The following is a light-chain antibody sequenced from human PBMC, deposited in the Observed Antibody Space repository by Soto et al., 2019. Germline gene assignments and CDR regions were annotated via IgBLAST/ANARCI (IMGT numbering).Light chain of an antibody. J-gene: IGLJ2*01. CDR3: QSYDSSLGVV. CDR2: GNS. V-gene: IGLV1-40*01. Sequence: QSVLTQPPSVSGAPGQRVTISCTGSSSNIGAGYDVHWYQQLPGPAPKLLLYGNSNRPSGVPDRFSGSKSGTSASLAITGLQAEDEAEDYCQSYDSSLGVVFGGGTQLTVL. CDR1: SSNIGAGYD.